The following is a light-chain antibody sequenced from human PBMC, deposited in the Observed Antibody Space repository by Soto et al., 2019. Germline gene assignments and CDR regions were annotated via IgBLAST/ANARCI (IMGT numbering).Light chain of an antibody. CDR1: QSVLYSSNNKNY. Sequence: DIVMTQSPDSLAVSLGERATINCKSRQSVLYSSNNKNYLAWYQQKPGQPPKLLIYWASTRESGVSDRFSGSGSGTDFTLTISSLQAEDVAVYYCQQYYSTPPWTFGQGTKVEIK. J-gene: IGKJ1*01. CDR3: QQYYSTPPWT. CDR2: WAS. V-gene: IGKV4-1*01.